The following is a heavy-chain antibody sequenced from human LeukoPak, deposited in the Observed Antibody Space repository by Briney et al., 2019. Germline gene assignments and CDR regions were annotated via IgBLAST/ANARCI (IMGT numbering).Heavy chain of an antibody. Sequence: GGSLRLSCAASGFTFDDFGMSWVRQAPGKGLEWVSGINWNGASTGYADSVKGRFTISRDNAKNSLYLQMNSLRAEDTAVYYCARLGPRVQLEHDAFDIWGQGTMVTVSS. CDR3: ARLGPRVQLEHDAFDI. J-gene: IGHJ3*02. CDR2: INWNGAST. D-gene: IGHD5-18*01. CDR1: GFTFDDFG. V-gene: IGHV3-20*04.